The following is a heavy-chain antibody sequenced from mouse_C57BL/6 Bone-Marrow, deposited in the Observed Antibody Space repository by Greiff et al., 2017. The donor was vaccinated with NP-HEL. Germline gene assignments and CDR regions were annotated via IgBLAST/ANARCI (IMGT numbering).Heavy chain of an antibody. D-gene: IGHD1-1*01. CDR3: ATNYGSSYPFAY. CDR1: GFSLTSYG. CDR2: IWGVGST. Sequence: QVQLKESGPGLVAPSQSLSITCTVSGFSLTSYGVDWVRQSPGKGLAWLGVIWGVGSTNYNSALKSRLSISKDNSKSQVFLKMNSLQTEDTAMYYCATNYGSSYPFAYWGQGTLVTVSA. V-gene: IGHV2-6*01. J-gene: IGHJ3*01.